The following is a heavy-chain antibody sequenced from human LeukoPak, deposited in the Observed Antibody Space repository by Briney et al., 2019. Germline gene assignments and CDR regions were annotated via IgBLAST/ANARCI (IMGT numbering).Heavy chain of an antibody. D-gene: IGHD3-10*01. CDR2: IIPILGIA. Sequence: SVKVSCKASGGTFSSYAISWVRQAPGQGLEWMGRIIPILGIANYAQKFQGRVTMTRDTSTSTVYMELSSLRSEDTAVYYCARGPVLLWFGELFFHGPSYYYGMDVWGQGTTVTVSS. CDR3: ARGPVLLWFGELFFHGPSYYYGMDV. CDR1: GGTFSSYA. J-gene: IGHJ6*02. V-gene: IGHV1-69*04.